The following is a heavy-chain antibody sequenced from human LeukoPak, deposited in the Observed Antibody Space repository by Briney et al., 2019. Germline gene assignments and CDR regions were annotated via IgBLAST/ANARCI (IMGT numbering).Heavy chain of an antibody. Sequence: GGSLRLSCVASKFTFSSYWMTWVRQAPGEGLEWVANIKQDGSEAYYVDSVKGRFTISRDNAKNSLYLQMNSLRAEDTALYCCARDPYSSFFGAFDIWGQGTMVTVSS. CDR3: ARDPYSSFFGAFDI. D-gene: IGHD6-6*01. J-gene: IGHJ3*02. CDR1: KFTFSSYW. V-gene: IGHV3-7*04. CDR2: IKQDGSEA.